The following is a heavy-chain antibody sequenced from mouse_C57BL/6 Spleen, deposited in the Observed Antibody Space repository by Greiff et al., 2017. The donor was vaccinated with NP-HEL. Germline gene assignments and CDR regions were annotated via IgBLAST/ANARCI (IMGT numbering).Heavy chain of an antibody. CDR3: ARGYNFDY. V-gene: IGHV1-4*01. D-gene: IGHD2-2*01. CDR1: GYTFSGYT. Sequence: QVQLKESGAELARPGASVKMSCRASGYTFSGYTVHWVKQRPGQGLEWIGYINPSSGYTKYNQRFKDKATLTADKSSSTVSMQLTSLTSEDSEVYYCARGYNFDYWGQGTTLTVSS. CDR2: INPSSGYT. J-gene: IGHJ2*01.